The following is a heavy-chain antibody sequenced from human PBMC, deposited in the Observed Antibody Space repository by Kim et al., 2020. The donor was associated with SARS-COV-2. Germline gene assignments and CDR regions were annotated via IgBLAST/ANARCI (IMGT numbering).Heavy chain of an antibody. V-gene: IGHV1-3*01. CDR3: ARDSPDDDFWSGHEY. CDR2: IYGGNGRT. Sequence: ASVKVSCKASGHTFRTFAIHWVRQAPGQRLEWVGWIYGGNGRTKYSQTFQGSVTITSDTSATTVYMELCSLSSEDSALYYCARDSPDDDFWSGHEYWGQGTLVTVST. D-gene: IGHD3-3*01. J-gene: IGHJ4*02. CDR1: GHTFRTFA.